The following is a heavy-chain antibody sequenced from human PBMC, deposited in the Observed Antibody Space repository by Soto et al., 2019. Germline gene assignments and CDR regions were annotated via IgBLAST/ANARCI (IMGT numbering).Heavy chain of an antibody. D-gene: IGHD3-3*02. CDR3: ARGSGISAMPFDY. V-gene: IGHV4-31*03. CDR2: IYYRGST. CDR1: GGSISSGGYY. Sequence: QVQLQESGPGLVKPSQTLSLTCTVSGGSISSGGYYWGWIRQHPGKGLEWIGYIYYRGSTYYNPSLKSRVTLSVDTSKNQFSLKLSSVTAADTAVYYCARGSGISAMPFDYWGQGTLVTVSS. J-gene: IGHJ4*02.